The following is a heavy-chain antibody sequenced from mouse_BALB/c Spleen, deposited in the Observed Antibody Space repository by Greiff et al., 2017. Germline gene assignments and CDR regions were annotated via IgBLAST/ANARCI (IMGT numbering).Heavy chain of an antibody. CDR1: GYAFSSYW. CDR2: IYPGDGDT. J-gene: IGHJ2*01. Sequence: VQLKESGAELVRPGSSVKISCKASGYAFSSYWMNWVKQRPGQGLEWIGQIYPGDGDTNYNGKFKGKATLTADKSSSTAYMQLSSLTSEDSAVYFCARRTTATNYFDYWGQGTTLTVSS. D-gene: IGHD1-2*01. CDR3: ARRTTATNYFDY. V-gene: IGHV1-80*01.